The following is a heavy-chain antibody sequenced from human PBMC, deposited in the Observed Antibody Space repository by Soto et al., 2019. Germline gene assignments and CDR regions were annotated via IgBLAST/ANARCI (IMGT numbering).Heavy chain of an antibody. CDR3: ARDLFGSIDY. J-gene: IGHJ4*02. Sequence: EVQLVESGGGLVQPGGSLRLSCAASGFTFSTYWMHWVRQAPGAGLVWVSRVNSGGSDTIYADSVRGRFTISRDDAKNTLYLQMNSLRAEDTAVYYCARDLFGSIDYWCQGTLVTVSS. D-gene: IGHD3-10*01. V-gene: IGHV3-74*01. CDR2: VNSGGSDT. CDR1: GFTFSTYW.